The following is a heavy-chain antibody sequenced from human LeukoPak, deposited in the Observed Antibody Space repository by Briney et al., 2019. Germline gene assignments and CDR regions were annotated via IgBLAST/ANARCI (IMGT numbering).Heavy chain of an antibody. CDR1: GFTFSDSS. CDR2: ISSTSTYI. Sequence: PGGSLRLSCAASGFTFSDSSMNWVRQAPGKGLEWVSSISSTSTYIYYADSVKGRFTISRDNAKNSLYLQMNSLRTEDTAIYYCARVFLTGGAFDIWGQGTMVTVSS. J-gene: IGHJ3*02. CDR3: ARVFLTGGAFDI. D-gene: IGHD3-9*01. V-gene: IGHV3-21*01.